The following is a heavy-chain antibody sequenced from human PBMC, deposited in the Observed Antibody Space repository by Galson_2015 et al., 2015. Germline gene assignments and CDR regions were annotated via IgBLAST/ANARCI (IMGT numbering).Heavy chain of an antibody. CDR1: GGSVSSGSYY. J-gene: IGHJ6*02. Sequence: TLSLTCTVSGGSVSSGSYYWSWIRQPPGKGLEWIGYIYYSGSTNYNPSLKSRVTISVDTSKDQFSLKLSSVTAADTAVYYCARDPGIAVANDSYHYYYGMDVWGQGTPVTVSS. D-gene: IGHD6-19*01. V-gene: IGHV4-61*01. CDR2: IYYSGST. CDR3: ARDPGIAVANDSYHYYYGMDV.